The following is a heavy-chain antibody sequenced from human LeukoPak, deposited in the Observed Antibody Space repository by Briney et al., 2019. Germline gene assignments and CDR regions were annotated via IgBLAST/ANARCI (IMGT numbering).Heavy chain of an antibody. CDR3: AKEASGYGYYFDY. D-gene: IGHD3-10*01. J-gene: IGHJ4*02. Sequence: PGGSLRLSCAASGFSFSSYWMNWVRRAPGKGLEWLANIKEDGSKKYYVDSVKGRFTISRDNAKNSLYLQMDSLRAEDTAVYYCAKEASGYGYYFDYWGQGTLVTVSS. V-gene: IGHV3-7*03. CDR1: GFSFSSYW. CDR2: IKEDGSKK.